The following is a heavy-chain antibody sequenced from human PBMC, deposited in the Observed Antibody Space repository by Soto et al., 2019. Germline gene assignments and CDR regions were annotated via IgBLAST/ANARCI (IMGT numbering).Heavy chain of an antibody. CDR3: ARDQGGLRLGELSLYDALPGDVSFGMDV. V-gene: IGHV4-31*03. CDR2: ISYSGST. Sequence: SETLSLTCIVSGGSISSGGNYWSWIRQHPGKGLEWIGYISYSGSTYYNPSLKSRVILSVDTSKNQFSLKLSSVTAADTAVYYCARDQGGLRLGELSLYDALPGDVSFGMDVWGQGTTVTVSS. J-gene: IGHJ6*02. CDR1: GGSISSGGNY. D-gene: IGHD3-16*02.